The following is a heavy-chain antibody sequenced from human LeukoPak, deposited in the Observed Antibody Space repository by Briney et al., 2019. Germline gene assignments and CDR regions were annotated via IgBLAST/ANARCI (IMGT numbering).Heavy chain of an antibody. V-gene: IGHV3-48*04. J-gene: IGHJ4*02. CDR2: ISSSSTI. Sequence: GGSLRLSCAASGFTFSSYSMNWVRQAPGKGLEWVSCISSSSTIYYADSVKGRFTISRDNAKNSLYLQMNSLRAEDTAVYYCARDRSDYDYVWGSYRYHDFDYWGQGTLVTVSS. D-gene: IGHD3-16*02. CDR3: ARDRSDYDYVWGSYRYHDFDY. CDR1: GFTFSSYS.